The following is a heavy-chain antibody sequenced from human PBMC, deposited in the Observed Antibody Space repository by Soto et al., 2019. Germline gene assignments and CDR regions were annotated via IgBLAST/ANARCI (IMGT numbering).Heavy chain of an antibody. CDR2: INGGGGAT. CDR1: GFTFSTYV. V-gene: IGHV3-23*01. D-gene: IGHD2-15*01. J-gene: IGHJ4*02. Sequence: EVQLLESGGALVQPGGSLRLSCAASGFTFSTYVMTWVRQAPGEGLEWVSTINGGGGATYHADSVKGRFTISRDNSKNTLYLQMDSLRAEDTAVYYCATRYCSGSGCDFDYWGQGTLVGVSS. CDR3: ATRYCSGSGCDFDY.